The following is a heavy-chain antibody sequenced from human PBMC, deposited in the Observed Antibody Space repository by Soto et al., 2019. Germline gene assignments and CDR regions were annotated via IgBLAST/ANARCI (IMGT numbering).Heavy chain of an antibody. D-gene: IGHD6-19*01. CDR1: GFTFSNFP. J-gene: IGHJ4*02. V-gene: IGHV3-23*01. CDR3: ARLEAVAGANDY. CDR2: ISAINTGT. Sequence: EVQLLESGGGLVQPGGSLRLSCAASGFTFSNFPMSWVRQAPGKGLEWVSVISAINTGTYYADSVKGRFTISRDNSKNTLYLQMNSLRAEDTAIYFCARLEAVAGANDYWGQGTLVTVSS.